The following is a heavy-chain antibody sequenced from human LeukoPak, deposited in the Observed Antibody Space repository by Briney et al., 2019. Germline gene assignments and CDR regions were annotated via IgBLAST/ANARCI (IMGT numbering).Heavy chain of an antibody. CDR2: INAGNGNT. D-gene: IGHD3-10*01. J-gene: IGHJ4*02. V-gene: IGHV1-3*01. Sequence: ASVKVSCKASGGTFSSYAISWVRQAPGQRLEWMGWINAGNGNTKYSQKFQGRVTITRDTSASTAYMELSSLRSEDTAVYYCAMTMVRGNFDYWGQGTLVTVSS. CDR3: AMTMVRGNFDY. CDR1: GGTFSSYA.